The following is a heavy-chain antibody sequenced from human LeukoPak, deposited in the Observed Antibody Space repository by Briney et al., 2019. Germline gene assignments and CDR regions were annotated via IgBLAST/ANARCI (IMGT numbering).Heavy chain of an antibody. CDR2: INPSSGGT. J-gene: IGHJ4*02. D-gene: IGHD2-15*01. CDR1: GYTFTDYY. Sequence: ASVKVSCKASGYTFTDYYVHWVRQAPGQGLEWMGWINPSSGGTNSAQQFQGRVTMAGDTSTSTAYMELSRLTSDDTAMYYCARVPIVVVVAATLDYWGQGTLVTVSS. V-gene: IGHV1-2*02. CDR3: ARVPIVVVVAATLDY.